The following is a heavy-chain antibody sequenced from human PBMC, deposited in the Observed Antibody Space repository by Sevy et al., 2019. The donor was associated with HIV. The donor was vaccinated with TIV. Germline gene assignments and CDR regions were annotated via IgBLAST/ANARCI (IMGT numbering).Heavy chain of an antibody. CDR2: ISSSGSTI. V-gene: IGHV3-11*01. CDR3: ARQYYDFWSGYSKDYYYYGMDV. CDR1: GFTFSDYY. J-gene: IGHJ6*02. Sequence: GWSLRLSCAASGFTFSDYYMSWIRQAPGKGLEWVSYISSSGSTIYYADSVKGRFTISRDNAKNSLYLQMNSLRAEDTAVYYCARQYYDFWSGYSKDYYYYGMDVWGQGTTVTVSS. D-gene: IGHD3-3*01.